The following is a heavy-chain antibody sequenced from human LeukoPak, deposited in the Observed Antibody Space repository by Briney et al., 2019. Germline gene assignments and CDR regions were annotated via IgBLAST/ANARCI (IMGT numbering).Heavy chain of an antibody. CDR3: ATYDYGDPLARYAEYFQH. CDR2: IIPIFGTA. D-gene: IGHD4-17*01. J-gene: IGHJ1*01. Sequence: ASVKVSCKASGGTFSNYAISWVRQAPGQGLEWMGGIIPIFGTANYAQKFQGRVTITADESTSTAYMELSSLRSEDTAVYYCATYDYGDPLARYAEYFQHWGQGTLVTVSS. CDR1: GGTFSNYA. V-gene: IGHV1-69*01.